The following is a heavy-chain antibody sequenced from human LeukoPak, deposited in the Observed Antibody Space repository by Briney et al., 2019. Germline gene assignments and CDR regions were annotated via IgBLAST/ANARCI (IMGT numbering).Heavy chain of an antibody. CDR1: GYTFTSYG. CDR2: ISADNGNT. Sequence: ASVKVSCKASGYTFTSYGISWVRQAPGQGLEWMGWISADNGNTNYAQKLQGRVTMTTDTSTSSAYMELRSLRSDDTAVYYCARDVDYYGSGSYWADWGQGTLVTVSS. J-gene: IGHJ4*02. D-gene: IGHD3-10*01. V-gene: IGHV1-18*01. CDR3: ARDVDYYGSGSYWAD.